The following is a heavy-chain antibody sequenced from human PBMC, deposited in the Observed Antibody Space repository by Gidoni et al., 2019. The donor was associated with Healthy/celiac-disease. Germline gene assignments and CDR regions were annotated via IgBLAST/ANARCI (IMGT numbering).Heavy chain of an antibody. D-gene: IGHD2-2*01. J-gene: IGHJ6*02. V-gene: IGHV3-30-3*01. CDR1: GFTFSSCA. CDR2: ISYAGSNN. CDR3: ARELNSGYCSSTSCYPSWGSGYYGMDV. Sequence: QVQLVESGGGVVQPGRYLRLACAASGFTFSSCAMHWVRQAPGKGLGWVAVISYAGSNNYYADSVKGRFTISRDNSKNTLYLQMNSLRAEDTAVYYCARELNSGYCSSTSCYPSWGSGYYGMDVWGQGTTVTVSS.